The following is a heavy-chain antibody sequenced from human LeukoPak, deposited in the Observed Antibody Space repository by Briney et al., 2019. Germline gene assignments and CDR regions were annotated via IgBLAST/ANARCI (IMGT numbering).Heavy chain of an antibody. CDR3: ARVVLYSSGWYGWGLDWFDP. D-gene: IGHD6-19*01. CDR1: GDSVSSNSAA. J-gene: IGHJ5*02. V-gene: IGHV6-1*01. Sequence: SQTLSLTCAISGDSVSSNSAAWNWIRQSPSRGLEWLGRTYYRSKWYNDYAVSVKSRITINPDTSKNQFSLQLNSVTPEDTAVYYCARVVLYSSGWYGWGLDWFDPWGQGTLVTVSP. CDR2: TYYRSKWYN.